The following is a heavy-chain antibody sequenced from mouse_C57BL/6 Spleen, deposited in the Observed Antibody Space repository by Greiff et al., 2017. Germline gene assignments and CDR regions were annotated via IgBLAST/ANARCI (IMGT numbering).Heavy chain of an antibody. D-gene: IGHD2-4*01. V-gene: IGHV1-69*01. CDR2: IDPSDSYT. J-gene: IGHJ4*01. CDR3: AREGAYDYAYAMDY. CDR1: GYTFTSYW. Sequence: QVQLQQPGAELVMPGASVKLSCKASGYTFTSYWMHWVKQRPGQGLEWIGEIDPSDSYTNYNQKFKGKSTLTVDKSSSTAYMQLSSLTSEDSAVYYCAREGAYDYAYAMDYWGQGTSVTVSS.